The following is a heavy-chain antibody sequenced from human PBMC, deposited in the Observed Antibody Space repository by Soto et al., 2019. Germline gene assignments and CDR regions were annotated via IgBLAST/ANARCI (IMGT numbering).Heavy chain of an antibody. Sequence: SEPLYLTCAVSGSSVSGDFYWAWIRQPPGKGLEWIGSVYPSGNTYYLPSLRGRISLSIDTSKNQISLTLTSVTAADTALFYCVAYSASNNWFGRWGQGTLVTVSS. V-gene: IGHV4-38-2*01. CDR1: GSSVSGDFY. CDR3: VAYSASNNWFGR. CDR2: VYPSGNT. D-gene: IGHD6-13*01. J-gene: IGHJ5*02.